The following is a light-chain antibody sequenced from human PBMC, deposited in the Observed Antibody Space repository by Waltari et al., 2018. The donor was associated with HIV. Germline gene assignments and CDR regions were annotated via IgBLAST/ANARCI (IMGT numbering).Light chain of an antibody. V-gene: IGKV1-5*03. CDR1: ESISSW. CDR3: QQYHTNPYT. CDR2: KAS. J-gene: IGKJ2*01. Sequence: DIQMTPSPSTLTASVGDRVTITCRASESISSWLAWYQQKPGNAPKLLIYKASSLESGVPSRFSGSASGTEFSLTISSLQPDDFATYYCQQYHTNPYTFGQGTKMEI.